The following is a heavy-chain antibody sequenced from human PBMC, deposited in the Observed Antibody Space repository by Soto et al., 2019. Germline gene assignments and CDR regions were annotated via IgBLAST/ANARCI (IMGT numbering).Heavy chain of an antibody. V-gene: IGHV3-23*01. CDR1: GFTFKNYA. CDR3: ANHRGFLVSQYYFDY. J-gene: IGHJ4*02. Sequence: GRSLRLSCAASGFTFKNYAMSWVRQAPGKGLEWVSSISNGGGSTYYADSVQGRFTISRDNSKNTLSLQMNSLRAEDTAIYYCANHRGFLVSQYYFDYWGQGTLVTVSS. CDR2: ISNGGGST. D-gene: IGHD3-3*01.